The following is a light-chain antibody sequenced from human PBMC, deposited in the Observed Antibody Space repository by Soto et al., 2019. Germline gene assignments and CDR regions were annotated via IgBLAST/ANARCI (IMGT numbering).Light chain of an antibody. J-gene: IGLJ2*01. V-gene: IGLV1-51*02. Sequence: QSVLTQPPSVSAAPGQKVTISCSGSSSNVGNNYVSWYQQLPGTAPKLLIYENNKRPSGIPDRFSGSKSGTSATLGITGLQTGVVADYYCRKWDSRLSAVVFGGGP. CDR3: RKWDSRLSAVV. CDR2: ENN. CDR1: SSNVGNNY.